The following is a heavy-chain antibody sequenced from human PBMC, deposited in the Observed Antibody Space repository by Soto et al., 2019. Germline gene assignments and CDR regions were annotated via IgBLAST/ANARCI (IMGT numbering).Heavy chain of an antibody. CDR1: GGSISSYY. Sequence: QVQLQESGPGLVKPSETLSLTCTVSGGSISSYYWSWIRQPPGKGLEWIGYIYYSGSTNYNPSLKSRVPISVDTSKNQFSVKLSSVTAADKAVYYCGRGREYDYIWGSYKIAFDIWGQGTMVTVSS. CDR3: GRGREYDYIWGSYKIAFDI. J-gene: IGHJ3*02. D-gene: IGHD3-16*01. CDR2: IYYSGST. V-gene: IGHV4-59*01.